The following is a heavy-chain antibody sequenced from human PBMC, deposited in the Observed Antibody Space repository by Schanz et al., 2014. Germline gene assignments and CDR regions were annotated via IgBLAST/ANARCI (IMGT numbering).Heavy chain of an antibody. CDR1: EFSFSSFG. V-gene: IGHV3-48*02. CDR2: ISSSSSTI. J-gene: IGHJ3*01. D-gene: IGHD3-22*01. CDR3: TRGTEVVAKIFDV. Sequence: EVQLVESGGGLVQPRGSLRLSCAASEFSFSSFGMNWVRQAPGKGLEWVSYISSSSSTIYYADSVKGRFTISRDNAKNSLYLQMNSLRDEDTGVYYCTRGTEVVAKIFDVWGQGTMVTVSS.